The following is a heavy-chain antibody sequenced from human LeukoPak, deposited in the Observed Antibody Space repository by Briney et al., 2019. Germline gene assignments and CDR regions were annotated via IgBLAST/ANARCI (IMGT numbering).Heavy chain of an antibody. CDR1: GFTFSSYS. CDR2: ISSSSSYI. J-gene: IGHJ4*02. V-gene: IGHV3-21*01. D-gene: IGHD3-22*01. Sequence: GGSLRLSCAASGFTFSSYSMNWVRQAPGKGLEWVSSISSSSSYIYYADSVKGRFTISRDNAENSLYLQMNSLRAEDTAVYYCARDRSLGFYDSSGYYYDYWGQGTLVTVSS. CDR3: ARDRSLGFYDSSGYYYDY.